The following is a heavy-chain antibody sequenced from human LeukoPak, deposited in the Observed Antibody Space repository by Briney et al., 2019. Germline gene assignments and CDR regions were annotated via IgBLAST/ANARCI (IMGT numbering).Heavy chain of an antibody. D-gene: IGHD2-15*01. CDR2: IYYSGST. J-gene: IGHJ5*02. Sequence: PSETLSLTCTVSGGSISSSSYYWGWIRQPPGKGLEWIGSIYYSGSTYYNPSLKSRVTISVDTSKNQFSLKLSSVTAADTAVYYCARAPPQYCSGGSCYRFDPWGQGTLVTVSS. CDR1: GGSISSSSYY. CDR3: ARAPPQYCSGGSCYRFDP. V-gene: IGHV4-39*07.